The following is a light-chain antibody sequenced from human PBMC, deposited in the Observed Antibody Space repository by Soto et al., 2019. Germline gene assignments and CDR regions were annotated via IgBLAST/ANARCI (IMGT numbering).Light chain of an antibody. Sequence: EIVMTQSPATLSVSPGERATLSCRASQSVSSNLAWYQQKPGQAPRLLIYGASTRATGIPASFSGSRSGTEFTLPISSLQSEHFAVYYCQQYNNWPPWTFGQGTKVEIK. CDR2: GAS. CDR3: QQYNNWPPWT. CDR1: QSVSSN. V-gene: IGKV3-15*01. J-gene: IGKJ1*01.